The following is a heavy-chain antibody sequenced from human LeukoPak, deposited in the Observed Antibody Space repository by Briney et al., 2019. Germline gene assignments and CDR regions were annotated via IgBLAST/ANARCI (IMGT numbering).Heavy chain of an antibody. Sequence: ASVRVSCKASGYSFTNYAIQWVRQAPGQRLEWMGWIDAGNGRTKYSQNFQGRVTITRDTSASTAYMELSSLRSEDTAVYYCARARWTSTVTTYYFDYWGQGTLVTVSS. J-gene: IGHJ4*02. CDR2: IDAGNGRT. CDR3: ARARWTSTVTTYYFDY. D-gene: IGHD4-17*01. V-gene: IGHV1-3*01. CDR1: GYSFTNYA.